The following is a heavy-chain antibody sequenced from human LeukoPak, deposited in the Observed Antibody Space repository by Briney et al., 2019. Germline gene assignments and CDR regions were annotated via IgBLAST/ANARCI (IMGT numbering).Heavy chain of an antibody. V-gene: IGHV4-31*03. CDR3: ARAPLSGLYFDY. CDR2: IYYSGST. J-gene: IGHJ4*02. D-gene: IGHD1-26*01. Sequence: SQTLSLTCTVSGDSISSGGRFWTWIRQHPGKGLEWIGNIYYSGSTYYNPSLKSRVSISVDTSKNQFSLKLSSVTAADTAVYYCARAPLSGLYFDYWGQGTLVTVSS. CDR1: GDSISSGGRF.